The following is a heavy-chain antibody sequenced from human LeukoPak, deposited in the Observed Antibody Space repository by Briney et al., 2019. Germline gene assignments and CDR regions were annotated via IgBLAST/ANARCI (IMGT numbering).Heavy chain of an antibody. V-gene: IGHV4-59*01. D-gene: IGHD5-24*01. CDR2: IYYSGST. CDR1: GGSISSYY. Sequence: SETLSLTCTVSGGSISSYYWSWIRQPPGKGLEWIGYIYYSGSTNYNPPLKSRVTISVDTSKNQFSLKLSSVTAADTAVYYCARGVRDGYNLSWFFDYWGQGTLVTVSS. CDR3: ARGVRDGYNLSWFFDY. J-gene: IGHJ4*02.